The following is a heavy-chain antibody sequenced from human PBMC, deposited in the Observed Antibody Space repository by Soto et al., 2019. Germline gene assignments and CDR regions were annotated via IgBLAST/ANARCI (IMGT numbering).Heavy chain of an antibody. J-gene: IGHJ4*02. CDR2: INHSGST. D-gene: IGHD6-19*01. CDR1: GGSFSGYY. Sequence: QVQLQQWGAGLLKPSETLSLTCAVYGGSFSGYYWSWIRQPSRKGLEWSGEINHSGSTNYNPSLKSRVTISVDTSKNQFSLKLSSVTAADTAVYYCARKYGEQWSKLPYVDYWGQGTLVTVSS. V-gene: IGHV4-34*01. CDR3: ARKYGEQWSKLPYVDY.